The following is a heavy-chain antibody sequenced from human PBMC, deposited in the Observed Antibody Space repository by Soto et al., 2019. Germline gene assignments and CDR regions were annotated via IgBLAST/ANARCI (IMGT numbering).Heavy chain of an antibody. D-gene: IGHD2-15*01. CDR3: AKDDNCSGGSCYPSWYYGMDV. Sequence: GGSLRLSCAASGFTFSSYAMSWVRQAPGKGLEWVSAISGSGGSTYYADSVKGRFTISRDNSKNTLYLQMNSLRAEDTAVYYCAKDDNCSGGSCYPSWYYGMDVWGQGTTVTVSS. CDR1: GFTFSSYA. V-gene: IGHV3-23*01. J-gene: IGHJ6*02. CDR2: ISGSGGST.